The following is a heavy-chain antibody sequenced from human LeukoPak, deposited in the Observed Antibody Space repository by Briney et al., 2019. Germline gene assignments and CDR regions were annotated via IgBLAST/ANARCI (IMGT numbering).Heavy chain of an antibody. Sequence: SETLSLTCTVSGGSISSSSYYWGWIRQPPGKGLEWIGSIYYSGSTNYNPSLKSRVTISVDTSKSQFSLKLSSVTAADTAVYYCARGAGWLPLVWGQGTLVTVSS. V-gene: IGHV4-39*07. CDR1: GGSISSSSYY. CDR2: IYYSGST. J-gene: IGHJ4*02. D-gene: IGHD5-24*01. CDR3: ARGAGWLPLV.